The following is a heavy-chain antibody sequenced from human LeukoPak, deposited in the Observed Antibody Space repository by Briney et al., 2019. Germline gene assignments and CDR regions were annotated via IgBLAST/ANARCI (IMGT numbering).Heavy chain of an antibody. Sequence: SETLSLTCTVSGGSVSSYYWSWIRQPPGKGLEWIGYVYYTGSTNYNPSLKSRVTISLDTSKNQFSLKLNSVTAADTAVYYCARDGRFPPEPLTRYFDYWGQGTLVTVSS. D-gene: IGHD1-14*01. CDR3: ARDGRFPPEPLTRYFDY. J-gene: IGHJ4*02. CDR1: GGSVSSYY. CDR2: VYYTGST. V-gene: IGHV4-59*02.